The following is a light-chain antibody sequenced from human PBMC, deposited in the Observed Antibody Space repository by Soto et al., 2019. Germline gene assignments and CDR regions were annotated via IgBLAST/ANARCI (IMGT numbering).Light chain of an antibody. Sequence: DIQMTQSPSTLSASVGDKVTITCRASQRFSNWLAWYQQKPGKAPKLLIYLASTLVFGVPSRFIGSETGTEFYLPVRGLQPEDLTTDECQQYNSYPITFGPGTKVDIK. V-gene: IGKV1-5*03. CDR1: QRFSNW. J-gene: IGKJ3*01. CDR2: LAS. CDR3: QQYNSYPIT.